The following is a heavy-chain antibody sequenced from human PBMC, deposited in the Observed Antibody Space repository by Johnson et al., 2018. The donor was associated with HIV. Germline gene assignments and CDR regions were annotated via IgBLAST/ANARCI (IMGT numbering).Heavy chain of an antibody. CDR2: IRYDESDK. CDR3: TKDGQPYYNFWSASPDVFDI. CDR1: GFPLNDHG. V-gene: IGHV3-30*02. J-gene: IGHJ3*02. Sequence: VQLVESGGGVVRPGGSLRPSSATSGFPLNDHGMTWVRQVPGKGLERVSFIRYDESDKYYAASVKGRFTMSRDNSKKPVYLQMNSLRVEDTAVYYCTKDGQPYYNFWSASPDVFDIWGQGTMVSVSS. D-gene: IGHD3-3*01.